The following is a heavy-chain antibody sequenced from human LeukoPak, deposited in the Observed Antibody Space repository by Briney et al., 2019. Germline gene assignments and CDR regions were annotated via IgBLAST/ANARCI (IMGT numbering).Heavy chain of an antibody. D-gene: IGHD7-27*01. J-gene: IGHJ3*02. CDR3: ARAPGDNAFDI. V-gene: IGHV4-38-2*02. CDR1: GYSISSGYY. CDR2: IYHSGST. Sequence: SETLSLTCSVSGYSISSGYYWGWIRQPSGKGLEWIGSIYHSGSTYYNPSLKSRVTISVDTSKNQFSLKLSSMTAADTAVYYCARAPGDNAFDIWGQGTMVTVSS.